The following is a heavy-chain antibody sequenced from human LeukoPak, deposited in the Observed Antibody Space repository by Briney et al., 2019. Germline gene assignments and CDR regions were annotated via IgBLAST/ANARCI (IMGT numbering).Heavy chain of an antibody. CDR2: ISYDGINK. CDR1: GFTFSGFG. D-gene: IGHD1-26*01. V-gene: IGHV3-30*18. CDR3: AKSSPTDY. Sequence: GGSLRLSCAASGFTFSGFGMHWVRQAPGKGLEWVAVISYDGINKYYADSVKGRFTISRDNSKSVLFLQMNSLRPEDTAVYYCAKSSPTDYWGQGTLVTVSS. J-gene: IGHJ4*02.